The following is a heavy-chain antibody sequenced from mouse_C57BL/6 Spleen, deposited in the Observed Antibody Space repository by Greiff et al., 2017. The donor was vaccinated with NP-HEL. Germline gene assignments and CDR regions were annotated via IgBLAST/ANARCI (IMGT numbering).Heavy chain of an antibody. J-gene: IGHJ4*01. CDR2: ISYDGSN. D-gene: IGHD1-1*01. CDR3: AREDGSSYGAMDY. CDR1: GYSITSGYY. V-gene: IGHV3-6*01. Sequence: EVKLQESGPGLVKPSQSLSLTCSVTGYSITSGYYWNWIRQFPGNKLEWMGYISYDGSNNYNPSLKNRISITRDTSKNQFFLKLNSVTTEDTATYYCAREDGSSYGAMDYWGQGTSVTVSS.